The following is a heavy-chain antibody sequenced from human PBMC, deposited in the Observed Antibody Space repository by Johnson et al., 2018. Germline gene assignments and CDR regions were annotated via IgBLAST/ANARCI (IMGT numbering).Heavy chain of an antibody. CDR2: IYYSGST. CDR3: ARDRSSGLYYYYGMDV. Sequence: QVQLQESGPGLVKPSETXSLTCTVSGGSISSYYWSWIRQPPGKGLEWIGHIYYSGSTNYNSSLKSRVTISLDTSKNQFSLKLRPVTAADTAVYYWARDRSSGLYYYYGMDVWGQGTTVTVSS. D-gene: IGHD6-19*01. CDR1: GGSISSYY. V-gene: IGHV4-59*01. J-gene: IGHJ6*02.